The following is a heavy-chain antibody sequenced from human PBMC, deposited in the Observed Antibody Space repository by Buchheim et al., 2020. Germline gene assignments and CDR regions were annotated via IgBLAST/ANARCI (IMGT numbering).Heavy chain of an antibody. CDR1: GGSISSYY. J-gene: IGHJ6*02. CDR3: ASSTYYDFWSGYLGYYYYGMDV. Sequence: QVQLQESGPGLVKPSETLSLTCTVSGGSISSYYWSWIRQPPGKGLEWIGYIYYSGSTNYNPSLKSRVTQSVDTSKNQFSLKLSSVTAADTAVYYCASSTYYDFWSGYLGYYYYGMDVWGQGTT. D-gene: IGHD3-3*01. CDR2: IYYSGST. V-gene: IGHV4-59*08.